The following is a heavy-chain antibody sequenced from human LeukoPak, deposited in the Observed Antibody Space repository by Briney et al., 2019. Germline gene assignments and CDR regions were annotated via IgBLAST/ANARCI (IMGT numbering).Heavy chain of an antibody. D-gene: IGHD3-10*01. CDR3: ARDPGFGA. CDR2: LYYSGST. CDR1: GGSISSSSYY. Sequence: SETLSLTCTVSGGSISSSSYYWGWLRQPPGKGLEWIGSLYYSGSTYYNPSLKSRVTISVDTSKNQFSLKLSSVTAADTAVYYCARDPGFGAWGQGTLVTVSS. V-gene: IGHV4-39*07. J-gene: IGHJ5*02.